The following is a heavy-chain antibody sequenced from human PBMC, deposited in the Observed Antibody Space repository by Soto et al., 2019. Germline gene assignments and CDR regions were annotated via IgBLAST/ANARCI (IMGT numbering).Heavy chain of an antibody. J-gene: IGHJ6*02. CDR3: DRRGGYCMSTSCYRYYYGMDV. Sequence: SETLSLTCTVSGGSISSYYWSWIRQPPGKGLEWIGYIYYSGSTNYNPSLKSRVTVSVDTSKNQFSLKLTSVTAADTAVYYCDRRGGYCMSTSCYRYYYGMDVWGQGNTVTVSS. D-gene: IGHD2-2*02. CDR1: GGSISSYY. V-gene: IGHV4-59*12. CDR2: IYYSGST.